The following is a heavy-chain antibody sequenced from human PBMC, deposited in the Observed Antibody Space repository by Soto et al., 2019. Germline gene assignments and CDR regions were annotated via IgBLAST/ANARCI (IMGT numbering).Heavy chain of an antibody. J-gene: IGHJ5*02. CDR3: ARLRHDSSGYYWFDP. V-gene: IGHV4-39*01. D-gene: IGHD3-22*01. CDR1: GGSISGSSYY. CDR2: IYYSGST. Sequence: SETLSLTCNVSGGSISGSSYYWGWIRQPPGKGLEWIASIYYSGSTYYNPSLKSRVTMSVDTPKNQFSLKLSSVTAADTAVYFCARLRHDSSGYYWFDPWGQGTQVTVSS.